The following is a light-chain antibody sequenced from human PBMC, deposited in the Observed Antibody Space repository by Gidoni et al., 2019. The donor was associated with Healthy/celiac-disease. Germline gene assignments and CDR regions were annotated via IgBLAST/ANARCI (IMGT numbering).Light chain of an antibody. J-gene: IGLJ1*01. CDR1: SSNIGAGYD. CDR2: GNS. CDR3: QSYDSSLSGSYV. V-gene: IGLV1-40*01. Sequence: QSVLTQPPSVSGAPGPTVTIPCTGSSSNIGAGYDVHWYQQLPGTAPKLLIYGNSNRPSGVPDRFSGSKSGTSASLAITGLQAEDEADYYCQSYDSSLSGSYVFGTGTKVTVL.